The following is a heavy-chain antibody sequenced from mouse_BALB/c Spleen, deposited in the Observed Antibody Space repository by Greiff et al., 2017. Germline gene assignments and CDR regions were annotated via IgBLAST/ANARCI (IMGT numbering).Heavy chain of an antibody. V-gene: IGHV1-7*01. CDR3: ARRDWDDYFDY. CDR1: GYTFTSYW. CDR2: INPSTGYT. Sequence: VQLQQSGAELAKPGASVKMSCKASGYTFTSYWMHWVKQRPGQGLEWIGYINPSTGYTEYNQKFKDKATLTADKSSSTAYMQLSSLTSEDSAVYYCARRDWDDYFDYWGQGTTLTVSS. D-gene: IGHD4-1*01. J-gene: IGHJ2*01.